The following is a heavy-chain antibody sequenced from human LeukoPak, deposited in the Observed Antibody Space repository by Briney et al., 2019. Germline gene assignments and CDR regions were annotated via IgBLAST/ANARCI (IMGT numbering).Heavy chain of an antibody. CDR2: ISYDGSNK. CDR3: ARDPGDSSGYGRGDYFDY. Sequence: GGSLRLSCAASGFTFSSYAMHWVRQAPGKGLEWVAVISYDGSNKYYADSVKGRFTISRDNSKNPLHLQMNSLRAEDTAGYYCARDPGDSSGYGRGDYFDYWGQGTLVTVSS. CDR1: GFTFSSYA. J-gene: IGHJ4*02. D-gene: IGHD3-22*01. V-gene: IGHV3-30*01.